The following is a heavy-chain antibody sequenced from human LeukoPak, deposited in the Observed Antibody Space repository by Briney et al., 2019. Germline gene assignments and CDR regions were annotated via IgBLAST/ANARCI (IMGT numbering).Heavy chain of an antibody. D-gene: IGHD3-22*01. J-gene: IGHJ5*02. CDR2: IYYSGNT. Sequence: PSETLSLTCTVSGGSISSSSYYWGWIRQPPGKGLEWIGSIYYSGNTYYNPSLKSRVTTSVDTSKNEFSLQLSSVTAADTAVYYCARRITMIVVGHYNWFDPWGQGTLVTVSS. CDR1: GGSISSSSYY. V-gene: IGHV4-39*01. CDR3: ARRITMIVVGHYNWFDP.